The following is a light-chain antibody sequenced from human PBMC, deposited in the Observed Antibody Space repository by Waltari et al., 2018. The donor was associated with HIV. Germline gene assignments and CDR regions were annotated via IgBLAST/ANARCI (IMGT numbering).Light chain of an antibody. CDR2: GAS. CDR3: QQYDYWPPWT. CDR1: QSVRTK. V-gene: IGKV3-15*01. J-gene: IGKJ1*01. Sequence: VMPQSPATLSVSPGDRTTLSCRASQSVRTKLAWYQQKPGQPPRLLIYGASTRATGIAARFSGSGSGTEFTLTINSLQSEDYAVYYCQQYDYWPPWTCCQGTKVEMK.